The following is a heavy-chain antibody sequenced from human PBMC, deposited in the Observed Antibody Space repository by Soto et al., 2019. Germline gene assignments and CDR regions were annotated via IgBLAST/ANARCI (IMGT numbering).Heavy chain of an antibody. CDR2: NYYSGST. CDR1: GGSISSYY. Sequence: QVQLQESGPGLVKPSETLSLTCTVSGGSISSYYWSWIRQPPGKGLEWIGYNYYSGSTNYNPSLKSRVTISVDTSKNQFSLKLSSVTAADTAVYYCARGWRQLVPNWFDPWGQGTLVTVSS. CDR3: ARGWRQLVPNWFDP. D-gene: IGHD6-6*01. J-gene: IGHJ5*02. V-gene: IGHV4-59*01.